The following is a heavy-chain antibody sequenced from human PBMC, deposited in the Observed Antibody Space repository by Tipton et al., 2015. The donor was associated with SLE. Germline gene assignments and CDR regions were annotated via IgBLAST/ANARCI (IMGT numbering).Heavy chain of an antibody. J-gene: IGHJ5*02. CDR1: GFAFSSYD. CDR2: ISYDGSNK. V-gene: IGHV3-30-3*01. Sequence: SLRLSCAASGFAFSSYDLHWVRQAPGKGLEWVAVISYDGSNKYYADSVKGRFTISRDNSKNTLYLQMNSLRAEDTAVYYCASARDSSGWYGGWFDPWGQGTLVTVSS. CDR3: ASARDSSGWYGGWFDP. D-gene: IGHD6-19*01.